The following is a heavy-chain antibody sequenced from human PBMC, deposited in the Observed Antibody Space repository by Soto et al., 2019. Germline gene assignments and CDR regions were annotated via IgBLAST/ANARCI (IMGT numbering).Heavy chain of an antibody. J-gene: IGHJ6*01. D-gene: IGHD6-13*01. CDR3: ARDQQLVSLPYGMDV. CDR2: ISSSSSYI. Sequence: EVQLVESGGGLVKPGGSLRLSCAASGFTFSTYSMKWVRQAPGKGLEWVSSISSSSSYIYYADSVKGRFTISRDNAKNSLYLQMSSLRAEDTAVYYWARDQQLVSLPYGMDVWGQGTTVTVSS. CDR1: GFTFSTYS. V-gene: IGHV3-21*01.